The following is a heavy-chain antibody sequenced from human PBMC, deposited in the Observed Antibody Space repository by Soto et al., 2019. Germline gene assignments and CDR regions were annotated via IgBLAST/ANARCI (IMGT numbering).Heavy chain of an antibody. Sequence: QVQLQESGPGLVKPSETLSLTCTVSGGSISNSYWSWIRQAPGKRLEWIGYIYYTTNYNPSLKSRVTISADTSKNQISLKLPSVTGADTAVYYGERTSPVAGGFDYWGQGTLVTVSS. D-gene: IGHD6-19*01. V-gene: IGHV4-59*01. CDR1: GGSISNSY. CDR2: IYYTT. J-gene: IGHJ4*02. CDR3: ERTSPVAGGFDY.